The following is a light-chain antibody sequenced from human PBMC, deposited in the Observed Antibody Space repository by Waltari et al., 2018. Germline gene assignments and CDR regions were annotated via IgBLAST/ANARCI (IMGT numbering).Light chain of an antibody. J-gene: IGLJ7*01. V-gene: IGLV1-51*02. CDR2: ENS. CDR1: SSNLGNNY. CDR3: GTWDSSLSGAV. Sequence: QSVLTQPPSVSAAPGQRVTISCSGGSSNLGNNYLSWYRQFPGPAPKLLSYENSERPSGIPGRFSGSKSGTSATLDITGLQAGDEADYYCGTWDSSLSGAVFGGGTHLTVL.